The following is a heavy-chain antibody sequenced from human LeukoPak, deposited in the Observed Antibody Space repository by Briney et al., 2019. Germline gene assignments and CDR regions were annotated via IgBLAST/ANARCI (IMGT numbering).Heavy chain of an antibody. CDR1: GFTFSTYC. V-gene: IGHV3-7*01. CDR3: AREIVARPGGFDT. Sequence: GSLRLSCAASGFTFSTYCMSWVRQAPGKGLEWLANIKPDGSEKYYVDSVKGRFTISRDNVKKSLYLQMNSLRAEDRAVYYCAREIVARPGGFDTWGQGTMVTVSS. D-gene: IGHD6-6*01. J-gene: IGHJ3*02. CDR2: IKPDGSEK.